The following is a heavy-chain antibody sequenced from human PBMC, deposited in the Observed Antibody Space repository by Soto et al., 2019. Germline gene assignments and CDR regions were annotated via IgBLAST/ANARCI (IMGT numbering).Heavy chain of an antibody. D-gene: IGHD6-13*01. CDR3: ARSSTSWYATPHYVFDY. J-gene: IGHJ4*02. V-gene: IGHV3-11*01. CDR1: GFTFSDYY. CDR2: ISSSGSTI. Sequence: PGGSLRLSCAASGFTFSDYYMSWIRQAPGKGLEWVSYISSSGSTIYYADSVKGRFTISRDNAKNSLYLQMNSLRAEDTAVYYCARSSTSWYATPHYVFDYWGQGTLVTVSS.